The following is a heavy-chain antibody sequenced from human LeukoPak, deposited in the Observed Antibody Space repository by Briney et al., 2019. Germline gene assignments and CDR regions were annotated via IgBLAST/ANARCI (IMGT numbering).Heavy chain of an antibody. J-gene: IGHJ2*01. CDR3: ARMATVTTRWYFDL. D-gene: IGHD4-17*01. CDR2: TYTNGGT. V-gene: IGHV4-61*02. Sequence: PSETLSLTCTVSGGSISSGSYYWTWLRQPAGKGLEWLGRTYTNGGTTYNASLRSRVTVSMDTSKNQLFLKMTSVTAADTAVYYCARMATVTTRWYFDLWGRGTLVTVSS. CDR1: GGSISSGSYY.